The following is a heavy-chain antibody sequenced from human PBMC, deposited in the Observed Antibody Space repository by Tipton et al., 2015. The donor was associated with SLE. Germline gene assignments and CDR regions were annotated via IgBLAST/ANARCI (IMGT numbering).Heavy chain of an antibody. J-gene: IGHJ5*02. CDR1: GFTFSNYA. CDR2: ISGSGYNA. CDR3: VRGGYSSGWGFVP. V-gene: IGHV3-23*01. D-gene: IGHD6-19*01. Sequence: SLRLSCAASGFTFSNYAMSWVRQAPGKGLEWVSTISGSGYNAYYPDSMKGRFTISKDNFKNTLSLQMNSLRVEDTAVYYCVRGGYSSGWGFVPWGQGTLVTVSS.